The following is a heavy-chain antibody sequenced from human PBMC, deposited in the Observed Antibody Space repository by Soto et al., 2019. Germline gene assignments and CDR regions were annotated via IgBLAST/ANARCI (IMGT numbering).Heavy chain of an antibody. CDR3: ARGSVIAPRTMPHKNWFDP. V-gene: IGHV1-18*01. CDR1: GYTFTSYG. J-gene: IGHJ5*02. D-gene: IGHD2-2*01. CDR2: ISAYNGDT. Sequence: QVQLVQSGAEVKKPGASVKVSCKASGYTFTSYGITWVRQAPGQGLEWMGGISAYNGDTNYAQKPQGRVTMTTNPSTSTAYMELRSLRFDDTAVYYCARGSVIAPRTMPHKNWFDPWGQGTLVTVSS.